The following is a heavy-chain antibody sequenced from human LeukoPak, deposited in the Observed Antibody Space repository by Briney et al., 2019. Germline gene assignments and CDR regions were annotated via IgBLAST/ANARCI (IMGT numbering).Heavy chain of an antibody. CDR2: ISPGSTYI. CDR3: ARVGPSAGFYFDY. J-gene: IGHJ4*02. V-gene: IGHV3-21*01. CDR1: GFTFSGFS. Sequence: PWGSLRLSCAASGFTFSGFSMNWVRQAPGQGLEWVSYISPGSTYISNADSVKGRFTISRDNAKHSLYLQMNTLSAEHTAVYYCARVGPSAGFYFDYWGQGTLVTVSS. D-gene: IGHD3-3*01.